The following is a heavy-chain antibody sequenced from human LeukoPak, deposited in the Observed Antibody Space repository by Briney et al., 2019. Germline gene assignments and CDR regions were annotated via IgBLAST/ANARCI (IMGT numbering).Heavy chain of an antibody. CDR1: GGSFSGYY. CDR2: TNHSGST. CDR3: ARSPGIAAAGTGFWFDP. J-gene: IGHJ5*02. Sequence: SETLSLTCAVYGGSFSGYYWSWIRQPPGKGLEWIGETNHSGSTNYNPSLKSRVTISVDTSKNQFSLKLSSVTAADTAVYYCARSPGIAAAGTGFWFDPWGQGTLVTVSS. V-gene: IGHV4-34*01. D-gene: IGHD6-13*01.